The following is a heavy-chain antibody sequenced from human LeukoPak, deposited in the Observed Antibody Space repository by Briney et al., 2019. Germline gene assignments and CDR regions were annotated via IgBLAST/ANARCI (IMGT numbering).Heavy chain of an antibody. CDR3: ASSPYGSGSYYPYYFDY. D-gene: IGHD3-10*01. CDR2: ISSSGSTI. J-gene: IGHJ4*02. CDR1: GFTFSSYE. Sequence: GGSLRLSCAASGFTFSSYEMNWVRQAPGKGLEWVSYISSSGSTIYYADSVKGRFTISRDNAKNSLYLQMNSLRAEDTALYYCASSPYGSGSYYPYYFDYWGQGTLVTVSS. V-gene: IGHV3-48*03.